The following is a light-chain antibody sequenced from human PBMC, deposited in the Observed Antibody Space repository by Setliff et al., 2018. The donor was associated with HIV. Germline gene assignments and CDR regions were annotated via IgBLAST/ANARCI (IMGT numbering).Light chain of an antibody. Sequence: QSALTQPASVSGSPGQSITISCTGTSSDVGGYNYVSWYQQHPGKAPKLMIYEVSNRPSGVSNRFSGSKSVNTASLTISGLQAEDEADYYCSSYAVTNTLPFGTGTKVTVL. V-gene: IGLV2-14*01. CDR3: SSYAVTNTLP. J-gene: IGLJ1*01. CDR1: SSDVGGYNY. CDR2: EVS.